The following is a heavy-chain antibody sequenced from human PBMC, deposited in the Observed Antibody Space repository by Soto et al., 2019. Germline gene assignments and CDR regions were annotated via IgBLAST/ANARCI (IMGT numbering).Heavy chain of an antibody. J-gene: IGHJ4*02. CDR1: GGSISSTRYY. CDR3: VSGPGTIADY. Sequence: SETLSLTCTVSGGSISSTRYYWGWIRQPPGKGLEWIGTTYYTGSTYYNPSLKSRVTISVDMSKNQFSLKVRSVTAADTAVYYGVSGPGTIADYWGKGTLVPVSP. V-gene: IGHV4-39*01. D-gene: IGHD3-3*01. CDR2: TYYTGST.